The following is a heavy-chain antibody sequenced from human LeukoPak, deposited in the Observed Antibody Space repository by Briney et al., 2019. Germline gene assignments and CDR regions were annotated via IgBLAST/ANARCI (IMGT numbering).Heavy chain of an antibody. V-gene: IGHV3-48*04. D-gene: IGHD3-10*01. CDR1: GFTFLSYG. J-gene: IGHJ4*02. CDR3: ARGSLVHYYGSGSYRIRAGFDS. Sequence: GGSLRLSCAASGFTFLSYGMHWVRQAPGKGLEWLSYISGNGNTIYYADSVKGRFTISRDNAKNSLYLQMNSLRAEDTAVYYCARGSLVHYYGSGSYRIRAGFDSWGQGTLVTVSS. CDR2: ISGNGNTI.